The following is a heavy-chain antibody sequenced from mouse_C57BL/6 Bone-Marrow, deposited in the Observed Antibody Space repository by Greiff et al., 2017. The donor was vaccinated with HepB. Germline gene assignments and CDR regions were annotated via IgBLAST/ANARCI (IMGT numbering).Heavy chain of an antibody. CDR3: ARGGLYYSNSLAMDY. Sequence: QVQLQQSGAELAKPGASVKLSCKASGYTFTSYWMHWVKQRPGQGLEWIGYINPSSGYTKYNQKFKDKATLTADTSSSTAYMQLSSLTYEDSAVYYCARGGLYYSNSLAMDYWGQGTSVTVSS. CDR1: GYTFTSYW. CDR2: INPSSGYT. J-gene: IGHJ4*01. D-gene: IGHD2-5*01. V-gene: IGHV1-7*01.